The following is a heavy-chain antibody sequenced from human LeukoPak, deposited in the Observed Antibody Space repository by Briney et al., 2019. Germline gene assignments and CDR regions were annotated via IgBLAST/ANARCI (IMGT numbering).Heavy chain of an antibody. V-gene: IGHV3-33*01. J-gene: IGHJ4*02. CDR2: LVYDARS. D-gene: IGHD6-19*01. CDR1: GFPFSSYG. Sequence: PGTSLRLSCAASGFPFSSYGMHWVRQAPGKGLKWVARLVYDARSDYANSVKGRLSISRDDSKNTLFLDMSNLRVEDTALYYCARDLSAAFDFWGQGVLVTVSS. CDR3: ARDLSAAFDF.